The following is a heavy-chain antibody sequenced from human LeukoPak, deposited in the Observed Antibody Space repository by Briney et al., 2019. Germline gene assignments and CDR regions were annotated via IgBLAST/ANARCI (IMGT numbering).Heavy chain of an antibody. CDR1: GFTFSNAW. Sequence: GGSLRLSCAASGFTFSNAWMNWVRQAPGKGLEWVGRIKSKPDGGTTDYAAPVKDRFTISRDDSKNTLYMQMNSLETEDTAVYYCTARNFDYWGQGTLVAVSS. V-gene: IGHV3-15*01. J-gene: IGHJ4*02. CDR2: IKSKPDGGTT. CDR3: TARNFDY.